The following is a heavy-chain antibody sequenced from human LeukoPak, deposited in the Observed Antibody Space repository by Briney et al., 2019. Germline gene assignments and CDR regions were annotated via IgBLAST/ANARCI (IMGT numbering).Heavy chain of an antibody. J-gene: IGHJ4*02. CDR2: ISYDGSNK. D-gene: IGHD6-6*01. CDR1: GFTFSSYG. Sequence: HPGGSLRLSCAASGFTFSSYGMHWVRQAPGKGLEWVAVISYDGSNKYYADSVKGRFTISRDNSKNTLYLQMNSLRAEDTAVYYCAKGKQQLVGGIIDYWGQGTLVTVSS. V-gene: IGHV3-30*18. CDR3: AKGKQQLVGGIIDY.